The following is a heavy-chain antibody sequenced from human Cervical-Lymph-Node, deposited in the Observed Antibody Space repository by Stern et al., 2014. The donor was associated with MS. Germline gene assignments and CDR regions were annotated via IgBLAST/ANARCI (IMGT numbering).Heavy chain of an antibody. CDR1: GFSFSRSA. V-gene: IGHV3-33*01. CDR2: IWYDGSNP. CDR3: ASAYSSSHYYFDY. Sequence: VQLEESGGGLVQPGRSLRLSCAASGFSFSRSAMHWVRPAQGKGLGLEALIWYDGSNPYYADSVTCRFTISRDNFKNSLYLQMNSLRAEDTAVYYCASAYSSSHYYFDYWGQGTLVTVSS. J-gene: IGHJ4*02. D-gene: IGHD6-13*01.